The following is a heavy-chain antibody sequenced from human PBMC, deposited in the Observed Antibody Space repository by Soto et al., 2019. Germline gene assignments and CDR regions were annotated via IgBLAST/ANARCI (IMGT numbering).Heavy chain of an antibody. V-gene: IGHV3-53*02. CDR1: GFTVSSNY. CDR2: IYSGGST. CDR3: ASFHLSGDAFDI. J-gene: IGHJ3*02. Sequence: EVQLVETGGGLIQPGGSLRLSCAASGFTVSSNYMSWVRQAPGKGLEWVSVIYSGGSTYYADAVKGRFTISRDNSKNTLYIQMNSLRAEDTAVYYCASFHLSGDAFDIWGQGTMVTVSS.